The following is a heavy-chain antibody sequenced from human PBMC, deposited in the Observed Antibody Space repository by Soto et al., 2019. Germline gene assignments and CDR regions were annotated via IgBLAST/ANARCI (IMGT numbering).Heavy chain of an antibody. Sequence: SETLSLTCTVSGGTISSSSYYWGWIRQPPGKGLEWIGSIYYSGSTYYNPSLKSRVTISVDTSKKQFSLKLSSVTAADTAVYYCARLSSHYSYYDYWGQGTMVTVSS. CDR3: ARLSSHYSYYDY. D-gene: IGHD3-10*01. V-gene: IGHV4-39*01. CDR1: GGTISSSSYY. J-gene: IGHJ4*02. CDR2: IYYSGST.